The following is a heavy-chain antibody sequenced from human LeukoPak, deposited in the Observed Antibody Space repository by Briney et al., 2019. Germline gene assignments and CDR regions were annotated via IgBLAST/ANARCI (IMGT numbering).Heavy chain of an antibody. CDR2: INSDGSST. J-gene: IGHJ5*02. V-gene: IGHV3-74*01. Sequence: QPGGSLRLSCAASGFTFSSYWMHWVRQAPGKGLVWVSRINSDGSSTSYADSAKGRFTISRDNAKNTLYLQMNSLRAEDTAVYYCARKAGSSWYERLDPWGQGTLVTVSS. D-gene: IGHD6-13*01. CDR3: ARKAGSSWYERLDP. CDR1: GFTFSSYW.